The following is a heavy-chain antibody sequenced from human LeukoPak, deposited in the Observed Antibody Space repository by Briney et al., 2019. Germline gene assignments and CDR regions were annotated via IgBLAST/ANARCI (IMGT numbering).Heavy chain of an antibody. CDR1: GGSLSGYF. V-gene: IGHV4-34*01. D-gene: IGHD5-24*01. J-gene: IGHJ4*02. Sequence: PSETLSLTCAVYGGSLSGYFWSWIRQPPGKGLEWIGEINHSGSTNYNPSLKSRVTISVDTSKNQLSLKLSSVTAADTAVYYCVREDGDGYNFIEDYWGQGTLVTVSS. CDR2: INHSGST. CDR3: VREDGDGYNFIEDY.